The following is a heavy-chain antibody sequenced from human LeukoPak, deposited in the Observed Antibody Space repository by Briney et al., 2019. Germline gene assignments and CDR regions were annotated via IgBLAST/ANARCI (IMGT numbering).Heavy chain of an antibody. J-gene: IGHJ4*02. Sequence: QPGGSLRLSCTVSGFTFGDYAMSWVRQAPGKRLEWVGFIRSKAYGGTTEYAASVKGRFTISRDDSKSIAYLQMNSLKTEDTAVYYCIRDLTTFDYWGQGTLVTVSS. CDR1: GFTFGDYA. V-gene: IGHV3-49*04. CDR3: IRDLTTFDY. D-gene: IGHD1-1*01. CDR2: IRSKAYGGTT.